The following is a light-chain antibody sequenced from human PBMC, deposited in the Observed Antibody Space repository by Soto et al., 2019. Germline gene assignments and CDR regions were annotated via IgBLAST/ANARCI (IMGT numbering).Light chain of an antibody. J-gene: IGLJ1*01. CDR3: QSYDSSLSGLDV. CDR2: GNS. V-gene: IGLV1-40*01. CDR1: NSNIGAGYD. Sequence: QPVLTQPPSVSGAPGQRVTISCTGSNSNIGAGYDVHWYQQLPGTAPKVLIYGNSNRPSGVPDRFSGSKSGTSASLAITGLQAEDEADYYCQSYDSSLSGLDVFGTGTKLTVL.